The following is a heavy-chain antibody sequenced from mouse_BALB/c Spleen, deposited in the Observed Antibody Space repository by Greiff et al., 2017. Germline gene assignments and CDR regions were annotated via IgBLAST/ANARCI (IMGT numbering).Heavy chain of an antibody. CDR1: GFSLTSYG. CDR2: IWAGGST. Sequence: QVQLQQSGPGLVAPSQSLSITCTVSGFSLTSYGVHWVRQPPGKGLEWLGVIWAGGSTNDYSAIMSRLSLIKDNFKSQFFLKMNILHTDDTAMYYYAREGGGLHYWGQGTTRTVSS. J-gene: IGHJ2*01. CDR3: AREGGGLHY. D-gene: IGHD6-1*01. V-gene: IGHV2-9*02.